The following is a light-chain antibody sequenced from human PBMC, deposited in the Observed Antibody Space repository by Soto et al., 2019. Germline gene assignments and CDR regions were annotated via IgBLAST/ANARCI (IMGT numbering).Light chain of an antibody. Sequence: DIVLTQSPATLSLSPGERATLSCRASQSVSSYLAWYQQKPGQAPRLLIYDASNRATGIPARFSGSGSGTDVTLPISSLEPEDFAVYYCQQRRNWPPITFGQGTRLEIK. CDR2: DAS. J-gene: IGKJ5*01. CDR1: QSVSSY. CDR3: QQRRNWPPIT. V-gene: IGKV3-11*01.